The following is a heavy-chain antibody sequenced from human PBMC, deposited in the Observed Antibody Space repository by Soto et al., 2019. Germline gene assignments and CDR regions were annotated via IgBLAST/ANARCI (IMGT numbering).Heavy chain of an antibody. CDR3: AKDRGYYGSGGPNPNWFDP. CDR2: ISGSGGST. D-gene: IGHD3-10*01. V-gene: IGHV3-23*01. J-gene: IGHJ5*02. CDR1: GFTFSSYA. Sequence: TGGSLRLSCAASGFTFSSYAMSWVRQAPGKELEWVSAISGSGGSTYYADSVKGRFTISRDNSKNTLYLQMNSLRAEDTAVYYCAKDRGYYGSGGPNPNWFDPWGQGTLVTVPS.